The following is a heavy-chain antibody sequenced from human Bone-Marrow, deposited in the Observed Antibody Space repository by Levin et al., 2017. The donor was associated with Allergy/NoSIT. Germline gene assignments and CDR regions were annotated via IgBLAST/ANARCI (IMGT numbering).Heavy chain of an antibody. CDR2: VSAYSGNT. J-gene: IGHJ6*02. CDR3: ARSHFPYYYYGMDV. Sequence: GESLKISCKASGYTFTTYGLTWVRQAPGQGLEWMGWVSAYSGNTNYALNLQDRVTMTTDTATNTAYMELTSLRSDDTAIYYCARSHFPYYYYGMDVWGQGTTVVVSS. CDR1: GYTFTTYG. V-gene: IGHV1-18*01.